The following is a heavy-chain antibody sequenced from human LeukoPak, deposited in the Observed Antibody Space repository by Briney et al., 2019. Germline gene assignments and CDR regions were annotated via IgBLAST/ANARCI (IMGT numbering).Heavy chain of an antibody. V-gene: IGHV4-30-2*01. J-gene: IGHJ5*02. CDR2: IYHSGST. D-gene: IGHD3-22*01. Sequence: PSETLSLTCAVSGGSISSGGYSWSWIRQPPGKGLEWIGYIYHSGSTYYNPSLKSRVTISVDRSKNQFSLKLSSVTAADTAVYYCASTPHSSGSSFDPWGQGTLVTVSS. CDR3: ASTPHSSGSSFDP. CDR1: GGSISSGGYS.